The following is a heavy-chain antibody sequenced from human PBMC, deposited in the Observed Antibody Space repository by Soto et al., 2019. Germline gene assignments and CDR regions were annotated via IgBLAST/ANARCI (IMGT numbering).Heavy chain of an antibody. Sequence: ASVKLSSKVSGFALTELSMHWVRQAHGKGLEWMGGFDPEDGETIYAQKFQGRVTMTEDTSTDTANMELSSLRSDDTAIYYCARMETFGSLNWFDPWGQGTLVTVSS. J-gene: IGHJ5*02. CDR3: ARMETFGSLNWFDP. CDR1: GFALTELS. V-gene: IGHV1-24*01. CDR2: FDPEDGET. D-gene: IGHD3-16*01.